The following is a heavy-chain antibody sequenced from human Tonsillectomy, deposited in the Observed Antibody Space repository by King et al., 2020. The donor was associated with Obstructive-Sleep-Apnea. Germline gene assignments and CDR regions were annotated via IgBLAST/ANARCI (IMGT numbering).Heavy chain of an antibody. CDR1: GFTFSSYA. CDR3: ARDLRSAVAGTPPGFDY. J-gene: IGHJ4*02. D-gene: IGHD6-19*01. Sequence: VQLVESGGGVVQPGRSLRLSCAASGFTFSSYAMHWVRQAPGKGLEGVAVIAYDGSNKYYADSVNGRFTISRDNSKKTRYLQMNSLRAEDTAVYYCARDLRSAVAGTPPGFDYWGQGTLVTVSS. V-gene: IGHV3-30*14. CDR2: IAYDGSNK.